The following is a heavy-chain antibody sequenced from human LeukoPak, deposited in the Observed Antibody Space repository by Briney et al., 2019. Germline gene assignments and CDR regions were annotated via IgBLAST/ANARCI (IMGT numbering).Heavy chain of an antibody. V-gene: IGHV1-46*02. J-gene: IGHJ6*02. CDR3: ASPRLYSSSLYGMDV. Sequence: ASVKVSFKASGYAFNSYYMRWVRQAPGHGLEWMGIINPTSGSTNYAQKFQGRVTMTRDMSTSTVYMELSSLTSDDTAVYYCASPRLYSSSLYGMDVWGQGTTVTVSS. CDR1: GYAFNSYY. D-gene: IGHD6-13*01. CDR2: INPTSGST.